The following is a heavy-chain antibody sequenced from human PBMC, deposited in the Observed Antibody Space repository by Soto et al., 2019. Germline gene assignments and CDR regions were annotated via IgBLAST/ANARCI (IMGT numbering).Heavy chain of an antibody. Sequence: QPGGSLRLSCAASGFTFSSYAMSWVRQAPGKGLEWVSAISGSGGSTYYADSVKGRFTISRDNSKNTLYLQMNSLRAEDTAVYYCAKAGDIHTVVTQNFDYWGQGTLVTVSS. J-gene: IGHJ4*02. CDR1: GFTFSSYA. CDR2: ISGSGGST. V-gene: IGHV3-23*01. D-gene: IGHD2-21*02. CDR3: AKAGDIHTVVTQNFDY.